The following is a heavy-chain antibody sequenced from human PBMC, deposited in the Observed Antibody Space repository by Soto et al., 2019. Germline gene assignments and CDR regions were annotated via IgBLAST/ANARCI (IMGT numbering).Heavy chain of an antibody. CDR3: ARWPRRTTVRAHNWFDP. J-gene: IGHJ5*02. D-gene: IGHD3-10*01. V-gene: IGHV4-39*01. CDR1: GGSISSSSYY. CDR2: IYYSGST. Sequence: SETLSLTCTVSGGSISSSSYYWGWIRQPPGKGLEWIGSIYYSGSTYYNPSLKSRVTISVDTSKNQFSLKLSSVTAADTAVYYCARWPRRTTVRAHNWFDPWGQGTLVTVSS.